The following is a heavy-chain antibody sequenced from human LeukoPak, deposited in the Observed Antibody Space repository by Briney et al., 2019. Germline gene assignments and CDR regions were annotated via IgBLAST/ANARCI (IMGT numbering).Heavy chain of an antibody. J-gene: IGHJ3*02. CDR1: GYTFTGYY. CDR2: INPNSGGT. CDR3: ARNLWFGESSDAFDM. Sequence: ASVKVSCKASGYTFTGYYMHWVRQAPGQGLEWMGWINPNSGGTNYAQKFQGRVTMTRDTSISTAYMDMSSLRSDDTAVYYCARNLWFGESSDAFDMWGQGTMVAVSS. V-gene: IGHV1-2*02. D-gene: IGHD3-10*01.